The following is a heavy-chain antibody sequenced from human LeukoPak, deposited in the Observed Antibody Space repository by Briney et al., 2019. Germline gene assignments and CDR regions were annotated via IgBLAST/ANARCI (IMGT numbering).Heavy chain of an antibody. J-gene: IGHJ4*02. CDR1: GGSISSGSYY. Sequence: SQTLSLTCTVSGGSISSGSYYWSWIRQPAGKGLEWIGRIYTSGSTNYNPSLKSRVTISVDTSKNQFSLKLSSVTAADTAVYYCAREGGYDFWSGYYLDYWGQGTLVTVSS. CDR2: IYTSGST. CDR3: AREGGYDFWSGYYLDY. D-gene: IGHD3-3*01. V-gene: IGHV4-61*02.